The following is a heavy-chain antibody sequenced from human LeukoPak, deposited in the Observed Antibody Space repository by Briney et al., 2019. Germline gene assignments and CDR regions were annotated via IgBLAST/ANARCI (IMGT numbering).Heavy chain of an antibody. CDR2: ISAYNGNT. J-gene: IGHJ5*02. Sequence: ASVKVSCKASGYTFTNYGISWVRQAPGQGLEWMGWISAYNGNTNYAQKLQGRVTMTTDTSTSTAYMELRSLRSDDTAVYYCARLVATRKNGWFDPWGQGTLVTVSS. D-gene: IGHD5-12*01. CDR1: GYTFTNYG. V-gene: IGHV1-18*01. CDR3: ARLVATRKNGWFDP.